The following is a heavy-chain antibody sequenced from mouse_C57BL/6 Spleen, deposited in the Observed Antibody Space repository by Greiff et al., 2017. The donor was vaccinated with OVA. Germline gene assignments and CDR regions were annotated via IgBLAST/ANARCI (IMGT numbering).Heavy chain of an antibody. J-gene: IGHJ1*03. CDR3: ARGRYDYGNWYFDV. V-gene: IGHV1-4*01. Sequence: QVQLKESGAELARPGASVKMSCKASGYTFTSYTMHWVKQRPGQGLEWIGYINPSSGYTKYNQKFKDKATLTADKSSSTAYMQLSSLTSEDSAVYYCARGRYDYGNWYFDVWGTGTTVTVSS. CDR2: INPSSGYT. CDR1: GYTFTSYT. D-gene: IGHD2-4*01.